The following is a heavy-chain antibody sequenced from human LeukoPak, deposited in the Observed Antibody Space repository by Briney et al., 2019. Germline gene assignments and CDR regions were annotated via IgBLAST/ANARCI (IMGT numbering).Heavy chain of an antibody. J-gene: IGHJ6*02. CDR1: GGSISSYY. Sequence: SETLSLTCTVSGGSISSYYWSWIRQPPGKGLEWIGYIYYSGSTNYNPSLKSRVTISVDTSKNQFSLKLSSVTAADTAVYYCARDNLNYYGSGSGRYYYYGMDVWGQGTTVTVS. CDR2: IYYSGST. D-gene: IGHD3-10*01. CDR3: ARDNLNYYGSGSGRYYYYGMDV. V-gene: IGHV4-59*01.